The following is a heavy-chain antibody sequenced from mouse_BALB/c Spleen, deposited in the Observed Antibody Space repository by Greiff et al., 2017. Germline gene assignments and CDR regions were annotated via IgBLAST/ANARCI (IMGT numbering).Heavy chain of an antibody. CDR2: ISYSGST. V-gene: IGHV3-2*02. CDR1: GYSITSDYA. J-gene: IGHJ4*01. CDR3: ARDGNYPHYYAMDY. D-gene: IGHD2-1*01. Sequence: VQLKESGPGLVKPSQSLSLTCTVTGYSITSDYAWNWIRQFPGNKLEWMGYISYSGSTSYNPSLKSRISITRDTSKNQFFLQLNSVTTEDTATYYCARDGNYPHYYAMDYWGQGTSVTVSS.